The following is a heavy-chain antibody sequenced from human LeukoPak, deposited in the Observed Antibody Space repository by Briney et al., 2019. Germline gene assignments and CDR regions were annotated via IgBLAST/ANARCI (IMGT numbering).Heavy chain of an antibody. CDR1: GFTLSGYS. J-gene: IGHJ6*03. V-gene: IGHV3-21*01. Sequence: PGGSLRLSCAASGFTLSGYSMNWVRQAPGKGLEWVSSISSSSSYIYYADSVKGRFTISRDNAKKSMYLQMNSLRAEDTAVYYCARDGRLLNYNMDVWGKGATVTVSS. CDR2: ISSSSSYI. CDR3: ARDGRLLNYNMDV. D-gene: IGHD2-15*01.